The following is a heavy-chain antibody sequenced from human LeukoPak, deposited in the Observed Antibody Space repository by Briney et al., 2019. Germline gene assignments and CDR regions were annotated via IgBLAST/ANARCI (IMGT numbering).Heavy chain of an antibody. CDR1: GFTFSSYW. D-gene: IGHD3-22*01. J-gene: IGHJ3*02. CDR2: TNSDGSST. CDR3: AREAYYESSGPVGAFDI. V-gene: IGHV3-74*01. Sequence: PGGSLRLSCAASGFTFSSYWMHWVRQAPGKGLVWVSRTNSDGSSTSHADSVKGRFTISRDNAKNTLYLQMNSLRAEDTAVYYCAREAYYESSGPVGAFDIWGQGTLVTVSS.